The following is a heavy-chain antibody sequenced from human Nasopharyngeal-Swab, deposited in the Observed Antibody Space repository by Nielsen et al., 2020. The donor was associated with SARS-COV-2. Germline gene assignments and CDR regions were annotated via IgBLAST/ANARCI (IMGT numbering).Heavy chain of an antibody. V-gene: IGHV3-23*01. CDR2: ISGDSDST. CDR1: GFTFSNFA. J-gene: IGHJ6*02. Sequence: GESLKISCAASGFTFSNFAMSWVRQAPGKGPEWVSVISGDSDSTYYTDSVRGRFTISRDNSKNTLNLQMNSLRVEDTAIYYCAKDRDSGDDSDDYYHYYGMDVWGQGTTVTVFS. D-gene: IGHD5-12*01. CDR3: AKDRDSGDDSDDYYHYYGMDV.